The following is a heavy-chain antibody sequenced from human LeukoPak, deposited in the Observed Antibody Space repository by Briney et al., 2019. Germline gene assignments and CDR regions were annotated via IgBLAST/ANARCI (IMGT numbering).Heavy chain of an antibody. D-gene: IGHD3-16*01. CDR3: ARALRGRFDY. CDR2: MNTNSGNT. Sequence: TSVKVSCKASGYTFTSYEINWVRQATRQRLEWMGWMNTNSGNTGYAQKFQGRVTMTRNTSISTAYMELSSLRSEDTAVYYCARALRGRFDYWGQGTLVTVSS. CDR1: GYTFTSYE. V-gene: IGHV1-8*01. J-gene: IGHJ4*02.